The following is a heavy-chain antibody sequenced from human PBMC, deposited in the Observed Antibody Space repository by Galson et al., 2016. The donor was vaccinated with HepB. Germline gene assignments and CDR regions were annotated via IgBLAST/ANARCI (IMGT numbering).Heavy chain of an antibody. J-gene: IGHJ6*03. V-gene: IGHV3-33*01. Sequence: YLRLSCAASGFTFNKYGMHWVRQAPGKGLEWVAVLWCDGSYKFYADSVKGRFTTSRDNSKNTVYLQLNRLRAADTAVYYCAREGLFCNTATCYYLYNMDAWGQGTTVTVSS. CDR1: GFTFNKYG. CDR2: LWCDGSYK. CDR3: AREGLFCNTATCYYLYNMDA. D-gene: IGHD2-2*01.